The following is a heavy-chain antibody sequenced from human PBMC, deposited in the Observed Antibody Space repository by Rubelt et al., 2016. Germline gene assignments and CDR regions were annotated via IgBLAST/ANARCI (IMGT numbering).Heavy chain of an antibody. CDR2: FDPEDGET. V-gene: IGHV1-24*01. J-gene: IGHJ5*02. D-gene: IGHD3-9*01. CDR3: ARGDDILTGYYISNWFDP. Sequence: APGKGLEWMGGFDPEDGETIYAQKFQGRVMITADESTSTAYMELSSLRSEDTAVYYCARGDDILTGYYISNWFDPWGQGTLVTVSS.